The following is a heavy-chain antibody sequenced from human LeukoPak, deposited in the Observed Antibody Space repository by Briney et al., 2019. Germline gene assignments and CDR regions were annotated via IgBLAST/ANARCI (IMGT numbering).Heavy chain of an antibody. CDR1: GITFSSYW. CDR2: INTDGSST. D-gene: IGHD3-9*01. J-gene: IGHJ4*02. CDR3: ARPGEGYYDILTGYPTHGSLDY. V-gene: IGHV3-74*01. Sequence: GGSLRLSCAASGITFSSYWMHWVRQAPGKGLVCVSRINTDGSSTSYADSVKGRFTISRDNAKNTLYLQMNSLRAEDTAVYYCARPGEGYYDILTGYPTHGSLDYWGQGTLVTVSS.